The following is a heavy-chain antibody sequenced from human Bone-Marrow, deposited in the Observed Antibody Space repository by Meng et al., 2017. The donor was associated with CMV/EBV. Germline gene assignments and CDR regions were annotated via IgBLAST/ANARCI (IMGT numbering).Heavy chain of an antibody. D-gene: IGHD2/OR15-2a*01. Sequence: LRLSCAASGFTFSNHWMSWVRQAPGKGLEWVANIKQDGSEKYYVDSVRGRFTISRDNAKNSLYLQMNSLRAEDTAVYYCVRDFSTTYWGLGTLVTVSS. J-gene: IGHJ4*02. CDR2: IKQDGSEK. CDR3: VRDFSTTY. V-gene: IGHV3-7*04. CDR1: GFTFSNHW.